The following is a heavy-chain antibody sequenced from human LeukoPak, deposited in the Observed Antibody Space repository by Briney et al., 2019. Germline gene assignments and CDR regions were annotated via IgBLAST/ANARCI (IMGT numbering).Heavy chain of an antibody. Sequence: GRSLRLSCAASGFTFDDYAMHWVRQAPGKGLEWVSGISWNSGSMGYADSVEGRFTISRDNAKNSLYLQMNSLRAEDTALYYCAKDSNGGYSDYGDYVDYYYYGMDVWGQGTTVTVSS. CDR2: ISWNSGSM. V-gene: IGHV3-9*01. CDR3: AKDSNGGYSDYGDYVDYYYYGMDV. CDR1: GFTFDDYA. J-gene: IGHJ6*02. D-gene: IGHD4-17*01.